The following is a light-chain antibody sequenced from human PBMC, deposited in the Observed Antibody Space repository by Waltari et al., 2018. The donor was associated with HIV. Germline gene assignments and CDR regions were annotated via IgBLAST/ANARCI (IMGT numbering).Light chain of an antibody. CDR1: ALSLQY. Sequence: SLDLTQPPSLSVSPGQPARITCSGDALSLQYSHCYQQKAGPAPAIVIFKDTERPSGIPERFSASSSWTTVTLTITSVEAEDEAEYFCQSSDTTASHELFGGGTKLTVL. J-gene: IGLJ2*01. CDR2: KDT. V-gene: IGLV3-25*03. CDR3: QSSDTTASHEL.